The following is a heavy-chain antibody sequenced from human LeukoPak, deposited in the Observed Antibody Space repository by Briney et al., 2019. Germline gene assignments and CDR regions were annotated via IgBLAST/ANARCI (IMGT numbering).Heavy chain of an antibody. CDR2: INPNSGGT. J-gene: IGHJ6*02. Sequence: GASVKVSCKASGYTFTGYYMHWVRQAPGQGLEWMGWINPNSGGTNYAQKFQGRVTMTRDTSISTAYMELSRLRSDDTAVYYCARELMVRGVIIRNYYYGMDVWGQGTTVTVSS. D-gene: IGHD3-10*01. CDR1: GYTFTGYY. V-gene: IGHV1-2*02. CDR3: ARELMVRGVIIRNYYYGMDV.